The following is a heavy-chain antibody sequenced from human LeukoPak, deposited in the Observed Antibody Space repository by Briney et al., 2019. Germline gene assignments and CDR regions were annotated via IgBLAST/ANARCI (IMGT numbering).Heavy chain of an antibody. CDR1: GFTFSSYW. CDR3: ARDSPYNWNYDASAFDI. CDR2: IKQDGSEK. D-gene: IGHD1-7*01. J-gene: IGHJ3*02. Sequence: GGSLRLSCAASGFTFSSYWMSWVRQAPGKGLEWVANIKQDGSEKYYVDSVKGRFTISRDNAKNSLYLQMNSLRAEDTAVYYCARDSPYNWNYDASAFDIWGQGTMVTVSS. V-gene: IGHV3-7*01.